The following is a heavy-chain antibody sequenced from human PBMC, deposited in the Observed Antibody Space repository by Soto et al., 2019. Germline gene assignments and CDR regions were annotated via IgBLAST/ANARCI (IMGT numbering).Heavy chain of an antibody. Sequence: GASVKVSCKASGGTFSSYAISWVRQAPGQGLEWMGGIIPTFGTANYAQKFQGRVTITADESTSTAYMELSSLRSEDTAVYYCARGAAVVVTAIEYFQHWGQGTLVTVSS. CDR1: GGTFSSYA. J-gene: IGHJ1*01. CDR3: ARGAAVVVTAIEYFQH. D-gene: IGHD2-21*02. V-gene: IGHV1-69*13. CDR2: IIPTFGTA.